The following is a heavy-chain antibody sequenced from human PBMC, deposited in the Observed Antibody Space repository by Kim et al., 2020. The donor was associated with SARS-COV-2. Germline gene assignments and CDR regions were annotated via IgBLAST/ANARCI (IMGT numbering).Heavy chain of an antibody. V-gene: IGHV3-9*01. J-gene: IGHJ4*02. D-gene: IGHD2-15*01. CDR3: AKGVVVVAATHFDY. Sequence: ADSVKGHLSISRDNAKNSLYLQMNSLRAEDTALYYCAKGVVVVAATHFDYWGQGTLVTVSS.